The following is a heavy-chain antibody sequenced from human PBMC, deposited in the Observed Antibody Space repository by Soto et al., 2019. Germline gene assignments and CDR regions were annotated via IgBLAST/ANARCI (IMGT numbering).Heavy chain of an antibody. V-gene: IGHV3-21*01. CDR3: ARDGKDYALDY. J-gene: IGHJ4*02. Sequence: EVQLVESGGGLVKPGGSLRLSCAASGFTFSSYSMNWVRQAPGKGLEWVSSISSSSSYIYYADSVKGRFTISRDNAKNELYLQMNSRRAEDTAVYYCARDGKDYALDYWGQGTLVTVSS. CDR1: GFTFSSYS. D-gene: IGHD4-17*01. CDR2: ISSSSSYI.